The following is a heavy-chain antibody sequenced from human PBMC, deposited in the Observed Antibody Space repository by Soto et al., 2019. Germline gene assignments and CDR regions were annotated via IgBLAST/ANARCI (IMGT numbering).Heavy chain of an antibody. V-gene: IGHV3-23*01. J-gene: IGHJ4*02. CDR3: AKEGGFMQPFDY. D-gene: IGHD5-12*01. CDR1: GFTFSNYG. CDR2: INGRGDTT. Sequence: EVQVLESGGGLVQPGGSLRLSCAGSGFTFSNYGMNWVRQAPGKGLEWVSSINGRGDTTYYADSVKGRFTISRDNSKSTLYVKMNGLRAEDTAVYYCAKEGGFMQPFDYWGQGPLFTVSS.